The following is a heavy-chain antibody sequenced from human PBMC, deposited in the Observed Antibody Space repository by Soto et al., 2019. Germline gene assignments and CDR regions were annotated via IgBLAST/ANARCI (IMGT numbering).Heavy chain of an antibody. Sequence: GGSLRLSCSASGFTFSSYAMHWVRQAPGKGLEYASAISSNGGSTYYADSVKGRFTISRDNSENTLYLQMSSLRAEDTAVYYCVKEGVDTAMVHDFDYWGQGTMVTVSS. CDR2: ISSNGGST. J-gene: IGHJ4*02. V-gene: IGHV3-64D*06. CDR1: GFTFSSYA. CDR3: VKEGVDTAMVHDFDY. D-gene: IGHD5-18*01.